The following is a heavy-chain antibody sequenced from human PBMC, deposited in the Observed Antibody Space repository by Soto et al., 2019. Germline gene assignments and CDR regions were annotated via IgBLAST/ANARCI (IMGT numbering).Heavy chain of an antibody. V-gene: IGHV3-74*01. D-gene: IGHD5-12*01. J-gene: IGHJ4*02. Sequence: GGSLRLSCAASGFTFNSYWLHWVRQAPGKGLEWVSRINGDGSSTSYADSVKGRFTISRDNAKNTLYLQMNSLRTEDTAVYYCTRFIVATGGFDCWGQGTLVTV. CDR2: INGDGSST. CDR1: GFTFNSYW. CDR3: TRFIVATGGFDC.